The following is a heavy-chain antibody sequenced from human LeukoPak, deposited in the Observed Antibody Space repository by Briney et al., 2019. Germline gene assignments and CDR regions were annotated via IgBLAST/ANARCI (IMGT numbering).Heavy chain of an antibody. CDR2: ISSSGGNT. D-gene: IGHD2-15*01. J-gene: IGHJ6*03. V-gene: IGHV3-23*01. CDR3: ARDPRDIVVVVAATPYYYYYYMDV. CDR1: GFAFSNFA. Sequence: GGSLRLSCAASGFAFSNFAMSWVRQAPGKGLEWVSGISSSGGNTVYADSVRGRVTVSRDNSKNTLYLQMNSLRAEDTAVYYCARDPRDIVVVVAATPYYYYYYMDVWGKGTTVTVSS.